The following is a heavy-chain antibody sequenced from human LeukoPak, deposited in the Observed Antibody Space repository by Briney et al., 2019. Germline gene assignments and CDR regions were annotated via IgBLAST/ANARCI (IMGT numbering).Heavy chain of an antibody. CDR2: ISPSGDIT. CDR3: ASAGCSSTSCPLDY. V-gene: IGHV3-23*01. J-gene: IGHJ4*02. D-gene: IGHD2-2*01. CDR1: GFTFSNHG. Sequence: GGSLRLSCAASGFTFSNHGMNWVRQAPGKGLEWVSGISPSGDITYYADSVKGRFTISRDNSKNTLYLQMNSLRAEDTAVYYCASAGCSSTSCPLDYWGQGTLVTVSS.